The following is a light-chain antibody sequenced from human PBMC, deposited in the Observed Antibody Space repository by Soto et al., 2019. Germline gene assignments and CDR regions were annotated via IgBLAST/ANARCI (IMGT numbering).Light chain of an antibody. CDR1: QSVSSSY. Sequence: EIVLTQSPGTLSLSPGERATLSCRASQSVSSSYLAWYQQKPGQAPRLLIYGASGRATGIPDRFSGSGSGTDFTLTISRLEPEDLAVYYCQQYGISPTFGGGTKVEIK. V-gene: IGKV3-20*01. CDR3: QQYGISPT. CDR2: GAS. J-gene: IGKJ4*01.